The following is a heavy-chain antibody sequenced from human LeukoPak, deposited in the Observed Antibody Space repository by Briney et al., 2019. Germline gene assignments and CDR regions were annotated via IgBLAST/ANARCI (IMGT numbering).Heavy chain of an antibody. CDR2: INPHSGGT. Sequence: ASVKVSCKASGYTFTAYYMHWVRQAPGQGLEWMGWINPHSGGTNFAQKFQGRVTMTRDTTITTAHMELSRLTSDDTAMYYCAREIPCSSSSCLDYWGQGTLVTVSS. V-gene: IGHV1-2*02. J-gene: IGHJ4*02. D-gene: IGHD2-2*01. CDR1: GYTFTAYY. CDR3: AREIPCSSSSCLDY.